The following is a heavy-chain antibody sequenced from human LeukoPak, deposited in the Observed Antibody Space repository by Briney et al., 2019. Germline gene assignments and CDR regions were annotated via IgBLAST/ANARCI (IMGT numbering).Heavy chain of an antibody. CDR1: GFTFSSYG. CDR3: ARGGLRYCSGGSCYAIDY. Sequence: PGGSLRLSCAASGFTFSSYGMHWVRQAPGKGLEWVAVIWYDGSNKYYADSVKGRFTISRDNSKNTLYLQMNSLRAEDTAVYYCARGGLRYCSGGSCYAIDYWAREPWSPSPQ. J-gene: IGHJ4*02. V-gene: IGHV3-33*01. D-gene: IGHD2-15*01. CDR2: IWYDGSNK.